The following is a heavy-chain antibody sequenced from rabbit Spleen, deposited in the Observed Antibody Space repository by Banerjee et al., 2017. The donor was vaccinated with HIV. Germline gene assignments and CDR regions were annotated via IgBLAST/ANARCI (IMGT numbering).Heavy chain of an antibody. V-gene: IGHV1S40*01. CDR3: ARDTSTSFSSYGMDL. CDR2: IYTGNGKT. J-gene: IGHJ6*01. CDR1: GVSFSAVHW. Sequence: QSLEESGGDLVKPGASLTLTCTASGVSFSAVHWIYWVRQAPGKGLEWIGCIYTGNGKTYYAGWAKGRFTISKASSTTVTLQATSLAAADTATYFCARDTSTSFSSYGMDLWGPGTLVTVS. D-gene: IGHD1-1*01.